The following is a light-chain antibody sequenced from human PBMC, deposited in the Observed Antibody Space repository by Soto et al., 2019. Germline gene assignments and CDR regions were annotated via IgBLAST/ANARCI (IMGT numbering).Light chain of an antibody. J-gene: IGLJ1*01. CDR1: SSDVGGYNY. CDR3: SSYTSSSTLV. CDR2: EVS. V-gene: IGLV2-14*01. Sequence: QSVLTQPASVSGSPGQSITISCTGTSSDVGGYNYVSWYQQQPGKAPKLMIYEVSNLPSGVSNRFSGSKSGNTASLTISGLQAEDEADYYCSSYTSSSTLVFGTGTKLTVL.